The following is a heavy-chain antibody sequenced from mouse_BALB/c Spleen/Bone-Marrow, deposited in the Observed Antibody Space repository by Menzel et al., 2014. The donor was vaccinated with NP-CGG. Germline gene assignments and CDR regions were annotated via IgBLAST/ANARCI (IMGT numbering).Heavy chain of an antibody. CDR2: ILPGSGNT. V-gene: IGHV1-9*01. Sequence: QVQLKESGAELMKPGASVKISCKATGYTFSSYRIEWVKQRAGHDLAWTGEILPGSGNTNYNEKFKGNATFTADTSSNTAYMQLSSLTSEDSAVYYCAREDITTVVEMDYWGQGLSVNVSS. CDR1: GYTFSSYR. D-gene: IGHD1-1*01. CDR3: AREDITTVVEMDY. J-gene: IGHJ4*01.